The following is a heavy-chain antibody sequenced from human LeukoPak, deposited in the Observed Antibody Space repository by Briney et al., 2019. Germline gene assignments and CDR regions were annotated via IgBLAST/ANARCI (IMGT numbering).Heavy chain of an antibody. CDR1: GFTFSSYA. D-gene: IGHD6-13*01. CDR3: ARGGYSSSWYGNTIDY. J-gene: IGHJ4*02. CDR2: ISYDGSNK. Sequence: GGSLRLSCAASGFTFSSYAMHWVRQAPGKGLEWVAVISYDGSNKYYADSVKGRFTISRDNSKNTLYLQMNSLRAEDTAVYYCARGGYSSSWYGNTIDYWGQGTLVTVSS. V-gene: IGHV3-30*04.